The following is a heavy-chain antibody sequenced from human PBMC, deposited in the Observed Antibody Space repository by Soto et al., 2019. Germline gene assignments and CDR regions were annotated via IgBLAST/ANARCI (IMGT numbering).Heavy chain of an antibody. CDR3: ARGGWWELLAAFDS. CDR2: INAGNGNT. J-gene: IGHJ4*02. Sequence: QVQLVQSGAEVKKPGASVKVSCKASGYTFTSYAMHWVRQAPGQRLEWMGWINAGNGNTKYSQKFQGRVTITRDTTASTAYMELSSLRSEDTAVYYWARGGWWELLAAFDSWGQGTLVTVSS. D-gene: IGHD1-26*01. CDR1: GYTFTSYA. V-gene: IGHV1-3*01.